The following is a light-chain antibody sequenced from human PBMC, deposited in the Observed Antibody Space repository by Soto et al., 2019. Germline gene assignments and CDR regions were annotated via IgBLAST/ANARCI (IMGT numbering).Light chain of an antibody. CDR1: QSVLYSSNNKNY. V-gene: IGKV4-1*01. J-gene: IGKJ1*01. CDR2: WAS. Sequence: DIVMTQSPDSLVVSLGERATINCESSQSVLYSSNNKNYLAWYQQKPGQPPKLLIYWASTRESGVPDRFSGSGSGTDFTLTISSLQAEDVAVYYCQQYYSTPTFGQGTKVEVK. CDR3: QQYYSTPT.